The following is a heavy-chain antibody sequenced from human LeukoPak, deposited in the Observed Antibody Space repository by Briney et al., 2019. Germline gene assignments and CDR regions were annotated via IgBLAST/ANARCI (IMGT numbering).Heavy chain of an antibody. CDR1: GFTFGDYA. Sequence: GRSLRLSCTASGFTFGDYAMSWFRQAPGKGLEWVGFIRSKAYGGTTEYAASVKGRFTISRDDSKSIAYLQMNSLKTEDTAVYYCTRYSSIAAAPFDYWGQGTLVTVSS. J-gene: IGHJ4*02. D-gene: IGHD6-13*01. CDR2: IRSKAYGGTT. CDR3: TRYSSIAAAPFDY. V-gene: IGHV3-49*03.